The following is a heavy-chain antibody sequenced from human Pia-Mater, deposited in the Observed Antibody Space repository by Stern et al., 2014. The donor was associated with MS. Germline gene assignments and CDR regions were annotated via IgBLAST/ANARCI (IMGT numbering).Heavy chain of an antibody. CDR2: ISNDGNEK. CDR1: GFTLRSYG. CDR3: AKDRLFCSGGGCYAMDV. D-gene: IGHD2-15*01. V-gene: IGHV3-30*18. Sequence: VQLLESGGGVVQPGRSLRISCAASGFTLRSYGMHWVRQAPGKGLEWVAVISNDGNEKFYTDSVKGRFTISRDNSKNTLYLQMNSLTTEDTAVYYCAKDRLFCSGGGCYAMDVWGQGTTVTVSS. J-gene: IGHJ6*02.